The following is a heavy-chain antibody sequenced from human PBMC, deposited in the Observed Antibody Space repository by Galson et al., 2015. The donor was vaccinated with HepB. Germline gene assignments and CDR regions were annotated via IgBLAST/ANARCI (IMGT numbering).Heavy chain of an antibody. CDR2: IRSKANSYAT. D-gene: IGHD3-22*01. CDR3: TKYDSSGYPPGDY. CDR1: GFTFSGYA. V-gene: IGHV3-73*01. Sequence: SLRLSCAASGFTFSGYAMHWVRQASGKGLEWVGRIRSKANSYATAYAASVKGRFTISRDDSKNTAYLQMNSLKTEDTAVYYCTKYDSSGYPPGDYWGQGTLVTVSS. J-gene: IGHJ4*02.